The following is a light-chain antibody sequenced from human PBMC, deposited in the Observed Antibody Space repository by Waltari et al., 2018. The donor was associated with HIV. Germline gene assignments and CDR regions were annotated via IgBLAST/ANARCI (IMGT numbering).Light chain of an antibody. J-gene: IGKJ4*01. Sequence: DIVMTHSPDSLAVSLGVRATINCKASQSVFYSSNNKNYLAWYQQRPGQPPKLHIYWASTRESGVPDRFSGSGSGTDFTLTISSLQAEDVAVYYCQQYYSTPLTFGGGTKVEIK. CDR2: WAS. V-gene: IGKV4-1*01. CDR3: QQYYSTPLT. CDR1: QSVFYSSNNKNY.